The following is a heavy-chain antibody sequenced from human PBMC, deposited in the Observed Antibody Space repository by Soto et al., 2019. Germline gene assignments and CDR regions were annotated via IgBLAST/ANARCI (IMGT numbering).Heavy chain of an antibody. Sequence: PGGSLRLSCAASGFTFSSYAMSWVRQAPGKGLEWVSAISGSGGSTYYADSVKGRFTISRDNSKNTLYLQMNSLRAEDTAVYYCAKDLPRTTVTTGRIDYYYYGMDVWGQGTTVTVSS. J-gene: IGHJ6*02. V-gene: IGHV3-23*01. CDR3: AKDLPRTTVTTGRIDYYYYGMDV. D-gene: IGHD4-17*01. CDR2: ISGSGGST. CDR1: GFTFSSYA.